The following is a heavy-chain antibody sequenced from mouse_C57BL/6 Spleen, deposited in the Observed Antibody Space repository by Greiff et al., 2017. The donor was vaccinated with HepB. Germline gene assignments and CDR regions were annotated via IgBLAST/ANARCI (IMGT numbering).Heavy chain of an antibody. V-gene: IGHV1-82*01. D-gene: IGHD1-1*02. CDR2: IYPGDGGT. CDR3: AIWETHSVYYFDY. Sequence: VQLQQSGPELVKPGASVKISCKASGYAFSSSWMNWVKQRPGQGLEWIGRIYPGDGGTNYNGKYNGKATLTADKSSSTAYLELSRLTSEDSAVYFWAIWETHSVYYFDYWGQGTTLTVSS. J-gene: IGHJ2*01. CDR1: GYAFSSSW.